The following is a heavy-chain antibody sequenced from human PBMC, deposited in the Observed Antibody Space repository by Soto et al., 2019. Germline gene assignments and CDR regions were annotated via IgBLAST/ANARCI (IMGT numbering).Heavy chain of an antibody. CDR2: ISFDGTNK. Sequence: QVQLVESGGGVVQPGRSLRLSCAASGFTFSSYVIHWVRQAPGKGLEWVAVISFDGTNKYYADSVRGRFTISRDNSKNTLYLQMNSLRAEDTAVYYCARDRSLDFWSGFHYGLDVW. V-gene: IGHV3-30-3*01. D-gene: IGHD3-3*01. CDR1: GFTFSSYV. CDR3: ARDRSLDFWSGFHYGLDV. J-gene: IGHJ6*01.